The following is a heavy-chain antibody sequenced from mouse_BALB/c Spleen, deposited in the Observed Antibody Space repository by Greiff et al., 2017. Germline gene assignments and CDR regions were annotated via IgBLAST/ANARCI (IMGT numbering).Heavy chain of an antibody. CDR1: GFSLTSYG. Sequence: QVHVKQSGPGLVAPSQSLSITCTVSGFSLTSYGVHWVRQPPGKGLEWLGVIWAGGSTNYNSALMSRLSISKDNSKSQVFLKMNSPQTDDTAMYYCARESNYFDYWGQGTTLTVSS. J-gene: IGHJ2*01. CDR3: ARESNYFDY. CDR2: IWAGGST. V-gene: IGHV2-9*02.